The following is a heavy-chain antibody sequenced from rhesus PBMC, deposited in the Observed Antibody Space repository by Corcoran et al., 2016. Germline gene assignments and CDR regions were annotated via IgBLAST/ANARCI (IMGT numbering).Heavy chain of an antibody. CDR1: GYSLTSYW. D-gene: IGHD4-35*01. Sequence: EVQLVQSGAEVKRPGESLKISCKTSGYSLTSYWISWGRQMPGKGRGGVGAFDPSVSDTRYSPSFQGPGHLSADKAIRPPFLQWSRPKGSDSPTDYCARGGNYDWYFDIWGPGTPITISS. CDR2: FDPSVSDT. J-gene: IGHJ2*01. CDR3: ARGGNYDWYFDI. V-gene: IGHV5-2*01.